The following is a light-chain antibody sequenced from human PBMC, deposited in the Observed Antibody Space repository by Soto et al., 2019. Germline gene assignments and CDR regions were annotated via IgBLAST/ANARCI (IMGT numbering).Light chain of an antibody. Sequence: QSALTQPACVSGSPGQSITVSCTGTNSDLGGYNYVSWYQHHPGKAPKLMIYEVSNRPSGVSNRFSGSKSGNTASLAISGLQTEDEADYYCSSYTSSGTLVFGTGTKVTVL. CDR3: SSYTSSGTLV. CDR2: EVS. V-gene: IGLV2-14*01. CDR1: NSDLGGYNY. J-gene: IGLJ1*01.